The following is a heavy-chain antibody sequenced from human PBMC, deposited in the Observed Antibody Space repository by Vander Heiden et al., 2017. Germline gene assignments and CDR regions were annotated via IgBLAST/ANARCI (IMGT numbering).Heavy chain of an antibody. CDR1: GFTFSDYY. CDR2: ISSSGITI. V-gene: IGHV3-11*01. Sequence: QVQLVASGGGLVKPGGSLRLSCAASGFTFSDYYMRWIPQAPGKGLEWISYISSSGITIYYADSVKGRFTISRDNAKNSLYLQMNSLRAEDTAVYYCASLITMIVVADAFDIWGQGTMVTVSS. J-gene: IGHJ3*02. CDR3: ASLITMIVVADAFDI. D-gene: IGHD3-22*01.